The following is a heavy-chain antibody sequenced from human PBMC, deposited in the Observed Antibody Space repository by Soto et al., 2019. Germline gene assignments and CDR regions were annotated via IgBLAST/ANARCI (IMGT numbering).Heavy chain of an antibody. CDR2: IFYTGST. CDR3: ARSLRNDVFDY. CDR1: GGSISRYF. V-gene: IGHV4-59*01. J-gene: IGHJ4*02. D-gene: IGHD3-16*01. Sequence: SETLSLTCTVSGGSISRYFWTWIRKPPGKGLEFIGYIFYTGSTNYNPSLTSRVSISVDTSKSQFSLELSSVTAADTAVYYCARSLRNDVFDYWGQGTLVTVSS.